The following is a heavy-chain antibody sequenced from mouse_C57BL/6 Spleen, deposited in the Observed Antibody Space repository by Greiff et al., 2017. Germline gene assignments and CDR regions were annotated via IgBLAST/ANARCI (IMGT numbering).Heavy chain of an antibody. CDR2: ISYDGSN. CDR1: GYSITSGYY. CDR3: AREDQAWFAY. J-gene: IGHJ3*01. Sequence: VQLKQSGPGLVKPSQSLSLTCSVTGYSITSGYYWNWIRQFPGNKLEWMGYISYDGSNNYNPSLKNRISITRDTSKNQFFLKLNSVTTEDTATYYCAREDQAWFAYWGQGTLVTVSA. V-gene: IGHV3-6*01.